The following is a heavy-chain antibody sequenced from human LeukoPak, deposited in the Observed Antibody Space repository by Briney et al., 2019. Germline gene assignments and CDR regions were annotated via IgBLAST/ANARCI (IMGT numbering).Heavy chain of an antibody. CDR2: INHSGST. Sequence: PSETLSLTCAAYGASFSGYYWSWIRQPPGKGLEWIGEINHSGSTNYNPSLKSRVTISVDTSKNQFSLKLSSVTAADTPVYYCARVIVGATISPFDYWGQGTLVTVSS. J-gene: IGHJ4*02. V-gene: IGHV4-34*01. CDR3: ARVIVGATISPFDY. D-gene: IGHD1-26*01. CDR1: GASFSGYY.